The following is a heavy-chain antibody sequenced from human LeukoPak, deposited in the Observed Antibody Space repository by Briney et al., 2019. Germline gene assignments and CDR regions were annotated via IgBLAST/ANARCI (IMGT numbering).Heavy chain of an antibody. CDR3: ARDIVAVAAAGAFDI. Sequence: SETLSLTCTVSGGSISSSSYYWGWIRQPPGKGLEWIGYIYYSGSTNYNPSLKSRVTISVDTSKNQFSLKLSSVTAADTAVYYCARDIVAVAAAGAFDIWGQGTMVTVSS. CDR1: GGSISSSSYY. V-gene: IGHV4-61*01. J-gene: IGHJ3*02. CDR2: IYYSGST. D-gene: IGHD6-19*01.